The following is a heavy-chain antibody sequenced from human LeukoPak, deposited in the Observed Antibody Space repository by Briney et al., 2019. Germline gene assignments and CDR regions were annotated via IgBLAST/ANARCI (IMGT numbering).Heavy chain of an antibody. J-gene: IGHJ5*02. D-gene: IGHD4-17*01. CDR1: GGSINSSTYY. Sequence: RTSETLSLTCSVSGGSINSSTYYWGWIRQPPGKGLEWIGSIYYSGNIYYNPSLKSRITISVDTSKNQFSLKLSSVTAADTAVYYCARGTETTFEGGPYRRYNWFDPWGQGTLVTVSS. V-gene: IGHV4-39*01. CDR2: IYYSGNI. CDR3: ARGTETTFEGGPYRRYNWFDP.